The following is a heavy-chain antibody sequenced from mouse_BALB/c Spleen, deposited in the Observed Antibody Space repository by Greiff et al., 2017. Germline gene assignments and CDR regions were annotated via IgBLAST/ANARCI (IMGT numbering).Heavy chain of an antibody. D-gene: IGHD2-1*01. CDR3: ARSDGNYVGYFDV. V-gene: IGHV3-2*02. CDR1: GYSITSDYA. Sequence: EVQLVESGPGLVKPSQSLSLTCTVTGYSITSDYAWNWIRQFPGNKLEWMGYISYSGSTSYNPSLKSRISITRDTSKNQFFLQLNSVTTEDTATYYCARSDGNYVGYFDVWGAGTTVTVSS. CDR2: ISYSGST. J-gene: IGHJ1*01.